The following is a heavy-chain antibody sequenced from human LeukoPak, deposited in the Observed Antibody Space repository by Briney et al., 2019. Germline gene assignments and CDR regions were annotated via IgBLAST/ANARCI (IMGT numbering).Heavy chain of an antibody. V-gene: IGHV3-30-3*01. J-gene: IGHJ4*02. CDR2: ISYDGSNK. Sequence: GGSLRLSCAASGFTFSSYAMHWVRQAPGKGLEWVAVISYDGSNKYYADSVKGRFTISRDNSKNTLYLQMNSLRAEDTAVYYCAKDLKQWPQNFDYWGQGTLVTVSS. CDR3: AKDLKQWPQNFDY. CDR1: GFTFSSYA. D-gene: IGHD6-19*01.